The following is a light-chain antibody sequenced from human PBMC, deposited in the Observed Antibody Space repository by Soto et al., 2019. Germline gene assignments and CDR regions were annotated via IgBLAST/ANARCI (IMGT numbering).Light chain of an antibody. CDR2: STN. V-gene: IGLV8-61*01. CDR1: SGSVSTSYY. CDR3: VLYMGSGISV. J-gene: IGLJ1*01. Sequence: QTVLTQEPSFSVSPGGTVTLTCGLSSGSVSTSYYPSWYQQTPGQAPRTLIYSTNTRSSGVPDRFSGSILGNKAALTITGAQADDESDYYCVLYMGSGISVFGTGTKVTVL.